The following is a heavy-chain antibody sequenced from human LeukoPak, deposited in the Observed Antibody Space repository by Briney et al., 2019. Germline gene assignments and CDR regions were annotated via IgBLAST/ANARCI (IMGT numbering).Heavy chain of an antibody. CDR2: IIPIFGTA. D-gene: IGHD5-18*01. CDR1: GGTFSSYA. Sequence: SVKVSCKASGGTFSSYAISWVRQAPGQGLEWMGGIIPIFGTANYAQKFRGRVTITADKSTSTAYMELSSLRSEDTAVYYCARAKVDTAMAPYYYYYMDVWGKGTTVTVSS. CDR3: ARAKVDTAMAPYYYYYMDV. V-gene: IGHV1-69*06. J-gene: IGHJ6*03.